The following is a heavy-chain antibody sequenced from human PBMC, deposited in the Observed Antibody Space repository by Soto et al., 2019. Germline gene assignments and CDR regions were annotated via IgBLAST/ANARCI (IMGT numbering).Heavy chain of an antibody. CDR3: ARAKGGIAVAGKYGMDV. V-gene: IGHV3-48*03. Sequence: EVQLVESGGGLVQPGGSLRLSCAASGFTFSSYEMNWVRQAPGKGLEWVSYISSSGSTIYYADSVKGRFTISRDNAKNSLYLQMNSMRAEDTAVYYCARAKGGIAVAGKYGMDVWGQGTTVTVSS. J-gene: IGHJ6*02. CDR2: ISSSGSTI. D-gene: IGHD6-19*01. CDR1: GFTFSSYE.